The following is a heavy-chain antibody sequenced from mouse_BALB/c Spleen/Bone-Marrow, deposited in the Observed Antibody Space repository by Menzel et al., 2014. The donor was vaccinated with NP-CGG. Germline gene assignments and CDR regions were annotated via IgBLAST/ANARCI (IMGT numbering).Heavy chain of an antibody. D-gene: IGHD2-4*01. CDR3: ARDYDYWYFDV. Sequence: QVQLQQSGAELVKPGASVKLSCKASGYTFTSYWMHWVKQRPGQGLEWIGEINPSNGRTNYNEKFKSKATLTVDKSSSTAYMQLSSLTSEDSAVYYCARDYDYWYFDVWGAATPVPVSS. J-gene: IGHJ1*01. V-gene: IGHV1S81*02. CDR2: INPSNGRT. CDR1: GYTFTSYW.